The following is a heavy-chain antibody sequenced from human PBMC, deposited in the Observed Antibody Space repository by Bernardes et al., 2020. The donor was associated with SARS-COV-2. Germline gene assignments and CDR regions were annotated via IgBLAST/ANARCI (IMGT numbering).Heavy chain of an antibody. CDR1: GFTFSSYG. D-gene: IGHD3-3*01. Sequence: GGSLRLSCAASGFTFSSYGMHWVRQAPGKGLEWVAVISYDGSNKYYADSVKGRFTISRDNSKNTLYLQMNSLRAEDTAVYYCAKAPARRFLEWLDYYYGMDVWGQGTTVTVSS. CDR3: AKAPARRFLEWLDYYYGMDV. CDR2: ISYDGSNK. J-gene: IGHJ6*02. V-gene: IGHV3-30*18.